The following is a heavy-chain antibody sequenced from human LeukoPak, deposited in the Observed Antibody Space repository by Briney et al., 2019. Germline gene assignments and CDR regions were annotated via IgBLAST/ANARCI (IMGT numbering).Heavy chain of an antibody. J-gene: IGHJ4*02. D-gene: IGHD3-22*01. V-gene: IGHV4-39*01. CDR3: ARLGFTMILVATK. CDR1: GDSINGSPYY. Sequence: SETLSLTCTVSGDSINGSPYYWGWIRQPPGKGLEWLGSFHHSGHTYYNPSLNSRLTISVDTSKNRLSLNLNSVTATDTAVYYCARLGFTMILVATKWGQGTLVTVSS. CDR2: FHHSGHT.